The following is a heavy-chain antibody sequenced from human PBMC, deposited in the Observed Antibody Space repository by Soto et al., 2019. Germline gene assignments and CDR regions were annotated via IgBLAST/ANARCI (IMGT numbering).Heavy chain of an antibody. V-gene: IGHV3-48*01. CDR1: EFTFSTYA. J-gene: IGHJ6*03. Sequence: EVQLVESGGGLVQPGGSVRLSCAASEFTFSTYAMNWVRQARGKGLEWVSYISSSSQNIRYADSVKGRFTISRDNAKNSLYLQMNSLRAEDTAVYYCARDQSRGQVFYYYMDVWGKGTTVTVAS. CDR3: ARDQSRGQVFYYYMDV. D-gene: IGHD3-10*01. CDR2: ISSSSQNI.